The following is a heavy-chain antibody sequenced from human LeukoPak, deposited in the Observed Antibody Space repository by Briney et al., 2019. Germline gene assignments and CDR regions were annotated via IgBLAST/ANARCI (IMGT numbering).Heavy chain of an antibody. V-gene: IGHV1-69*04. CDR3: ARVEHYDSSGYVDY. J-gene: IGHJ4*02. Sequence: SAKVSCKASGGTFSSYAISWVRQAPGQGLEWMGRIIPILGIANYAQKFQGRVTITADKSTSTAYMELSSLRSEDTAVYYCARVEHYDSSGYVDYWGQGTLVTVSS. CDR1: GGTFSSYA. D-gene: IGHD3-22*01. CDR2: IIPILGIA.